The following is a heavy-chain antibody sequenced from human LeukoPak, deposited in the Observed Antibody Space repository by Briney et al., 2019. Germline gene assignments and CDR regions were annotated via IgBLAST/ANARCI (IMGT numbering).Heavy chain of an antibody. CDR3: AKDAGDYYGSGSRVY. CDR2: ISGSGGST. J-gene: IGHJ4*02. CDR1: GFTFSSYA. Sequence: GGSLRLSCAASGFTFSSYAMSWVRQAPGKGLEWVSAISGSGGSTYYADSVKGRFTISRDNSKNTLYLQMNSLRVEDTAVYYCAKDAGDYYGSGSRVYWGQGTLVTVSS. D-gene: IGHD3-10*01. V-gene: IGHV3-23*01.